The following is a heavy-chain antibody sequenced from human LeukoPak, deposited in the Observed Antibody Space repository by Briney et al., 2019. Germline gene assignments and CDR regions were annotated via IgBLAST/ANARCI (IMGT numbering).Heavy chain of an antibody. CDR3: AKVRSGSANWALRIFDN. CDR1: GFAFGSEA. Sequence: GGSLRLSCAVSGFAFGSEAMSWVRQSPARGLEWVASISPGGGTTYYADSVKGRFTISRDNSNNTLYVHMNSLRAEDTAVYYCAKVRSGSANWALRIFDNWGQGTLVTVSS. V-gene: IGHV3-23*01. CDR2: ISPGGGTT. D-gene: IGHD1-1*01. J-gene: IGHJ4*02.